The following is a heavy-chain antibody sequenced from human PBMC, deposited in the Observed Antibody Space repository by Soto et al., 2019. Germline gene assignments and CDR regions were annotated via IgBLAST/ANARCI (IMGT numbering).Heavy chain of an antibody. Sequence: QVQLQHWGAGLLKPSETLSLTCAVYGGSFSGYYWSWIRQPPVKGLEWIWEINHSGGTNYNPSLKSRVTISVDTSKNQFSLKLSSVTAADTAVFYCARLRWEQPWVFDYWGQGTLVTVSS. V-gene: IGHV4-34*02. D-gene: IGHD1-26*01. J-gene: IGHJ4*02. CDR3: ARLRWEQPWVFDY. CDR1: GGSFSGYY. CDR2: INHSGGT.